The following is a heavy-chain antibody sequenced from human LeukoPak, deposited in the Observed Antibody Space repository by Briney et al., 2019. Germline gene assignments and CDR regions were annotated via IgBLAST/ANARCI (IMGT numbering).Heavy chain of an antibody. Sequence: ASVKVSCKASGYTFTSYGISWVRQASGQGLEWIGWISAYNGNTNYAQKLQGRVTMTTDTSTSTAYMELRSLRSDDTAVYYCARAGYFGVLYYFDYWGQGTLVTVSS. D-gene: IGHD3-3*01. CDR2: ISAYNGNT. V-gene: IGHV1-18*01. J-gene: IGHJ4*02. CDR1: GYTFTSYG. CDR3: ARAGYFGVLYYFDY.